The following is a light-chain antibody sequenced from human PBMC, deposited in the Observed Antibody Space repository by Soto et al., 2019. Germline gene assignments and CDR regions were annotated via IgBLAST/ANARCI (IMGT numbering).Light chain of an antibody. Sequence: QSALTQPASVSGSPGQSITISCTGSSSDVGGYNCVSWYQQHPGKAPKLMIYEVSNRPSGVSNRFSGSKSGNTASLTISGLQAEDEGDYYCSSYTSSNTYVFGTGTKLTVL. V-gene: IGLV2-14*01. CDR3: SSYTSSNTYV. J-gene: IGLJ1*01. CDR2: EVS. CDR1: SSDVGGYNC.